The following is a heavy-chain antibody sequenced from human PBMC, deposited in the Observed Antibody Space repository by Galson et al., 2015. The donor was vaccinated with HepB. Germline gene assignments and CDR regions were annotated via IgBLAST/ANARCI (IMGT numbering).Heavy chain of an antibody. CDR3: ARAIPLWFGEPPVDY. D-gene: IGHD3-10*01. V-gene: IGHV3-66*02. J-gene: IGHJ4*02. Sequence: SLRLSCAASGFTVSSNYMSWVRQAPGKGLEWVSVIYSGGSTYYADSVKGRFTISRDNSKNTLYLQMNSVRAEDTAVYYCARAIPLWFGEPPVDYWGQGTLVTVSS. CDR2: IYSGGST. CDR1: GFTVSSNY.